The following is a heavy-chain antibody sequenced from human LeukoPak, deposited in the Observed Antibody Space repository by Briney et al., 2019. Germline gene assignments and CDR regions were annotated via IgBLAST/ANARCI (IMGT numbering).Heavy chain of an antibody. CDR1: GFTFSNYG. CDR3: AKDQGGKNYFDY. V-gene: IGHV3-33*06. Sequence: GGSLRLSCAASGFTFSNYGMHWVRQAPGKGLERVAVIWHDGSKKYYADSVKGRFTISRDNSKNTLYLQMNSLRAEDTAVYYCAKDQGGKNYFDYWGQGTLVTVSS. D-gene: IGHD3-16*01. J-gene: IGHJ4*02. CDR2: IWHDGSKK.